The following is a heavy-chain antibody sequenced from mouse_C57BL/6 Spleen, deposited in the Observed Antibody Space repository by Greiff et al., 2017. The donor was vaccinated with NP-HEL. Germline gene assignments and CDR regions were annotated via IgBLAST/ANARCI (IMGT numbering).Heavy chain of an antibody. J-gene: IGHJ1*03. CDR1: GYAFSSYW. CDR3: TVVATDWYFDV. D-gene: IGHD1-1*01. CDR2: IYPGDGDT. Sequence: QVQLQQSGAELVKPGASVKISCKDSGYAFSSYWMNWVKQRPGKGLEWIGQIYPGDGDTNYNGKFKGKATLTADKSSSTAYMQLSSLTSEDSAVYFCTVVATDWYFDVWGTGTTVTVSS. V-gene: IGHV1-80*01.